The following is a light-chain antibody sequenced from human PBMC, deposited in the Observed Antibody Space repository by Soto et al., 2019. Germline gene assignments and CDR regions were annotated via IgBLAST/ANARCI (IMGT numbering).Light chain of an antibody. CDR3: QDYGTSWT. CDR1: QTISSW. V-gene: IGKV1-5*03. J-gene: IGKJ1*01. Sequence: DIQMTQSPSTLSGSVGDRVTITCRASQTISSWLAWYQQKPGKAPKLLIYKASTLKSGVPSRFSGSGSGTDFTLTINRLEPEDFAVYYCQDYGTSWTFGQGTKVDIK. CDR2: KAS.